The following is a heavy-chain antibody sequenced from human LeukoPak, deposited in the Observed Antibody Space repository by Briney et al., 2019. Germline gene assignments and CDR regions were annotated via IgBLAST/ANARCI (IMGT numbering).Heavy chain of an antibody. CDR2: INHSGST. Sequence: PSETLSLTCAVYGGSFSGYYWSWIRQPPGKGLEWIGEINHSGSTNYNPSLKSRVTISVDTSKNQFSLKLGSVTAADTAVYYCARGSWMANHFQHWGQGTLVTVSS. J-gene: IGHJ1*01. CDR3: ARGSWMANHFQH. CDR1: GGSFSGYY. D-gene: IGHD5-24*01. V-gene: IGHV4-34*01.